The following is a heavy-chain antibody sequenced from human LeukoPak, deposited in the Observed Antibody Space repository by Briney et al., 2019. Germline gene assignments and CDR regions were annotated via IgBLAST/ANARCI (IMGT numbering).Heavy chain of an antibody. J-gene: IGHJ4*02. CDR2: ISGSGGST. V-gene: IGHV3-23*01. Sequence: GGSLRLSCAASGFTFSSYAMSWVRRAPGKGLEWVSAISGSGGSTYYADSVKGRFTTSRDNSKNTLYLQMNSLRAEDTAVYYCAKSHSSGWGYNFDYWGQGTLVTVSS. D-gene: IGHD6-19*01. CDR3: AKSHSSGWGYNFDY. CDR1: GFTFSSYA.